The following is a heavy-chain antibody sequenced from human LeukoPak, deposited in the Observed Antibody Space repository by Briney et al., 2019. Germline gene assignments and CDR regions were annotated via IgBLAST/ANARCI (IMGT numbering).Heavy chain of an antibody. D-gene: IGHD6-6*01. CDR3: ARVLGSSRTYAFDI. CDR1: GGSFSGYY. Sequence: SETLSLTCAVYGGSFSGYYWSWIRQPPGKGLEWIGEINHSGSTNYNPSLKSRVTISVDTSKNQFSLKLSSVTAADTAVYYCARVLGSSRTYAFDIWGQGTMVTVSS. CDR2: INHSGST. V-gene: IGHV4-34*01. J-gene: IGHJ3*02.